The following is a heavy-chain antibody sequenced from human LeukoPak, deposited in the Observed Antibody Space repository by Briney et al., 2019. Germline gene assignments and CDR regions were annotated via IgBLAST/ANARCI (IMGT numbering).Heavy chain of an antibody. V-gene: IGHV4-31*03. CDR2: IYYSGST. D-gene: IGHD6-19*01. Sequence: PSQTLSLTRTVSGGSISSGGYYWSWIRQHPGKGLEWIGYIYYSGSTYYNPSLKSRVTISVDTSKNQFSLELSSVTAADTAVYYCARAYGWQWLFDYWGQGTLVTVSS. CDR3: ARAYGWQWLFDY. CDR1: GGSISSGGYY. J-gene: IGHJ4*02.